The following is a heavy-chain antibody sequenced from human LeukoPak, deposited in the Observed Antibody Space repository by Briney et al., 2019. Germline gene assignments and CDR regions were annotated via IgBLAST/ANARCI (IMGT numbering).Heavy chain of an antibody. J-gene: IGHJ5*02. CDR2: IYHGGNT. CDR1: GGSISSGGYF. V-gene: IGHV4-31*03. CDR3: ARVRYYGSGEEIDP. D-gene: IGHD3-10*01. Sequence: SETLSLTCTVSGGSISSGGYFWSWIRQNPGKGLEWIGYIYHGGNTYYNLSLKSRVTISVDTSKNQFSLTLSSVTAADTAMYYCARVRYYGSGEEIDPWGQGTLVTVSS.